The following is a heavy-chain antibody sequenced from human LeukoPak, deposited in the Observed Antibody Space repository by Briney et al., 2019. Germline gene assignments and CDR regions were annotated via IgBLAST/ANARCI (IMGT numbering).Heavy chain of an antibody. CDR2: IVVGSGNT. D-gene: IGHD2-2*01. CDR3: AAGRGRYCSSTSCSLVVSWFDP. CDR1: GFTFTSSA. V-gene: IGHV1-58*01. Sequence: SVKVSCKASGFTFTSSAVQWVRQARGQRLEWIGWIVVGSGNTNYAQKFQERVTITRDLSTSTAYMELSSLRSEDTAVYYCAAGRGRYCSSTSCSLVVSWFDPWGQGTLVTVSS. J-gene: IGHJ5*02.